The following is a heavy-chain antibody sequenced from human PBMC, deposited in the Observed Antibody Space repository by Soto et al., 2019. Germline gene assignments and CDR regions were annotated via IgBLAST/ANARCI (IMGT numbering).Heavy chain of an antibody. CDR1: GFTFSSYG. V-gene: IGHV3-33*01. Sequence: QVQLVESGGGVVQPGRSLRLSCAASGFTFSSYGMHWVRQAPGKGLEWVAVICYDGSNKYYADSVKGRFTISRDNSENRRCLQMNSLGAEATAGYYCARDRSTRYNVDVWGKGTTVTVSS. J-gene: IGHJ6*03. D-gene: IGHD2-2*01. CDR3: ARDRSTRYNVDV. CDR2: ICYDGSNK.